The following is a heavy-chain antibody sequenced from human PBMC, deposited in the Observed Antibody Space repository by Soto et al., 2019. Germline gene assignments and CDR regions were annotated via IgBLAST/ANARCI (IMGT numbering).Heavy chain of an antibody. CDR1: GGAISSYY. Sequence: PSETLSLTCTVSGGAISSYYWSLIRQPPGKGLEWIGYIYYSGSTNYNPSLKSRVTISVDTSKKQFSLKLSSVTAAETAVYYCARCKIRGYRIERYGMDVWGQGTTVTVSS. CDR2: IYYSGST. J-gene: IGHJ6*02. V-gene: IGHV4-59*01. D-gene: IGHD3-22*01. CDR3: ARCKIRGYRIERYGMDV.